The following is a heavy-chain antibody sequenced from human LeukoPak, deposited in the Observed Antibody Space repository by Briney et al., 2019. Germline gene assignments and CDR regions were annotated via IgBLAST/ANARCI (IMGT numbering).Heavy chain of an antibody. J-gene: IGHJ4*02. CDR3: ARARITMVRGTFYFDY. CDR2: IYSGGST. Sequence: PGGSLRLSCAASGFTVSSNYMAWVRQAPGQGLEWVSVIYSGGSTYYADSVKGRFTISRDHSKNTLFLQMNSLRAEDTALYYCARARITMVRGTFYFDYWGQGTLVTVSS. CDR1: GFTVSSNY. V-gene: IGHV3-53*01. D-gene: IGHD3-10*01.